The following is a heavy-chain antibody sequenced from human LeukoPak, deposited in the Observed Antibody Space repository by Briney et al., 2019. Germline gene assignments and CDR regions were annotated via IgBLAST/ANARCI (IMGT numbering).Heavy chain of an antibody. J-gene: IGHJ6*03. V-gene: IGHV4-38-2*02. CDR1: GYSISSGYY. CDR3: ARSVAEYYYYYYMDV. Sequence: NPSETLSLTCTVSGYSISSGYYWGWIRQPPGKGLEWIGSIYHSGSTYYNPSLKSRVTISVDTSKNQFSLKLSSVTAADTAVYYCARSVAEYYYYYYMDVWGKGTTVTVSS. CDR2: IYHSGST. D-gene: IGHD6-13*01.